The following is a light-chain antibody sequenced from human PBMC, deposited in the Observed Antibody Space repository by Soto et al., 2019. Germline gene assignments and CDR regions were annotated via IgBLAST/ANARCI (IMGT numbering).Light chain of an antibody. V-gene: IGLV2-14*03. CDR3: SSYVTDYTYV. Sequence: QSALTHPASVSGSPGQSIAVSCTGTSNDVGAYHFVSWFQQHPGKAPKLIIYDVDNRPSGVSDRFSASKSGNTASLTISGLEAEDEADYYCSSYVTDYTYVFGTGTKLTVL. J-gene: IGLJ1*01. CDR2: DVD. CDR1: SNDVGAYHF.